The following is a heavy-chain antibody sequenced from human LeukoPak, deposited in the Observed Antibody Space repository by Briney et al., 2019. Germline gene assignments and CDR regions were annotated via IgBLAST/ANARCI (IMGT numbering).Heavy chain of an antibody. CDR3: ARGQVVPAAVDAFDI. Sequence: PSETLSLTCAVSGGSISSGGYSWSWIRQPPGKGLEWIGYIYHSGSTYYNPSLKSRVTISVDRSKNQFSLKLSSVTAADTAVYYCARGQVVPAAVDAFDIWGQGTMVTVSS. CDR2: IYHSGST. V-gene: IGHV4-30-2*01. CDR1: GGSISSGGYS. D-gene: IGHD2-2*01. J-gene: IGHJ3*02.